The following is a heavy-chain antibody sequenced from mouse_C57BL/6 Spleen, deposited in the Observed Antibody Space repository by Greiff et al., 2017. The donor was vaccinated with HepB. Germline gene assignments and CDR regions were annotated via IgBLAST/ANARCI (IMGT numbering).Heavy chain of an antibody. J-gene: IGHJ4*01. CDR3: ARSVSSDYAMDY. CDR2: INPSSGYT. Sequence: QVHVKQSGAELAKPGASVKLSCKASGYTFTSYWMHWVKQRPGQGLEWIGYINPSSGYTKYNQKFKDKATLTADKSSSTAYMQLSSLTYEDSAVYYCARSVSSDYAMDYWGQGTSVTVSS. CDR1: GYTFTSYW. V-gene: IGHV1-7*01.